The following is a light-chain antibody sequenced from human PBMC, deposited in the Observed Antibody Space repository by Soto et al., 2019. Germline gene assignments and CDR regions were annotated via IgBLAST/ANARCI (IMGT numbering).Light chain of an antibody. V-gene: IGLV2-14*01. CDR1: SSDVGGYHY. CDR3: SAYTISSTPFV. Sequence: QSVLTQPASVSGSPGQSITISTTGTSSDVGGYHYVSWYQQHPGKASKLMIYEASNRPSGVSNRFSRSKSGNTASLTISALQAEDEADYYCSAYTISSTPFVFGTGTKVTVL. J-gene: IGLJ1*01. CDR2: EAS.